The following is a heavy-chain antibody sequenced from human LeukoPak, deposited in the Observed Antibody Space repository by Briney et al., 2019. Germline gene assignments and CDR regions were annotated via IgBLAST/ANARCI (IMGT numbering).Heavy chain of an antibody. Sequence: SETLSLTCTVSGGSISGYYWSWIRQPPGKGLEWIGYIYSSGTTNYNPSLKSQITISLDTSKNQFSLKLSSVTVADTAVYYCARDAWSGYYYYGMDVWGQGTTVTVSS. J-gene: IGHJ6*02. CDR2: IYSSGTT. D-gene: IGHD3-3*01. V-gene: IGHV4-59*01. CDR1: GGSISGYY. CDR3: ARDAWSGYYYYGMDV.